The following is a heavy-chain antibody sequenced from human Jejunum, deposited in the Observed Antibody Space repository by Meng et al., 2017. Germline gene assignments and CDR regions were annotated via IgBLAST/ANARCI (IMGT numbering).Heavy chain of an antibody. CDR1: GFTFSGYW. CDR3: VRDPSTGHWLRFLFWGI. V-gene: IGHV3-7*01. Sequence: GESLKISCVGSGFTFSGYWMTWVRQAPGKGPEWVADIKQDGSEKFYVDSVKGRFTISRDNTKNSLYLEMSSLRAEDTAVYYCVRDPSTGHWLRFLFWGIWGQGTMVTVSS. CDR2: IKQDGSEK. J-gene: IGHJ3*02. D-gene: IGHD3-3*01.